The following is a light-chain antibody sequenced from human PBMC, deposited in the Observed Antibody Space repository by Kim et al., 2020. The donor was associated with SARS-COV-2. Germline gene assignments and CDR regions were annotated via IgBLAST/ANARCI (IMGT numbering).Light chain of an antibody. J-gene: IGLJ3*02. CDR2: EDN. V-gene: IGLV6-57*04. CDR3: QSYDSSNRWV. Sequence: NFMLTQPHSVSESPGKTVTISCTRSSGSIASNYVQWYQQRPGSAPTTVIYEDNQRPSGVPERFSGSIDSSSNSASLTISGLKTEDEDDYYCQSYDSSNRWVFGGGTQLTVL. CDR1: SGSIASNY.